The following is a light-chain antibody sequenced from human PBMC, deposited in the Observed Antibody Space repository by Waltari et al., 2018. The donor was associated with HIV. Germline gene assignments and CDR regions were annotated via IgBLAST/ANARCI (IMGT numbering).Light chain of an antibody. CDR3: AAWDDSLRGV. CDR2: RNN. J-gene: IGLJ2*01. Sequence: QSVLTQPPSAFGTPGQWVTISCSGCSPYIEGTYVHWYQQLPGTAPKLLIYRNNQRPSGVPDRFSGSKSGTSASLAISGLRSEDEAEYYCAAWDDSLRGVFGGGTKLTVL. V-gene: IGLV1-47*01. CDR1: SPYIEGTY.